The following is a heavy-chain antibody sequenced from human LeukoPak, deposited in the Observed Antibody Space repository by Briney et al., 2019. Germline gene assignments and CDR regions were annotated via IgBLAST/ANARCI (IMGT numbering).Heavy chain of an antibody. CDR2: IGIRGDT. J-gene: IGHJ4*02. D-gene: IGHD6-19*01. CDR1: GFTFIDYD. CDR3: ARGGIQVSGIDEFDY. Sequence: GGSLRLSCAASGFTFIDYDMHWVRQVIGKGLEWVSAIGIRGDTHYPGSVKGRFTISRENAESSLYLQMNSLRAEDTAVYYCARGGIQVSGIDEFDYWGQGTLVTVSS. V-gene: IGHV3-13*01.